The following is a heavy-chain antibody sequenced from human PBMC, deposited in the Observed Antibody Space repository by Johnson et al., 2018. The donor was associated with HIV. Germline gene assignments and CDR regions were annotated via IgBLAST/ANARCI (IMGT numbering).Heavy chain of an antibody. CDR2: ISVDVTDT. CDR1: GFTFSNAW. J-gene: IGHJ3*02. V-gene: IGHV3-74*03. Sequence: VQLVESGGGLVKPGGSLRLSCAASGFTFSNAWMNWVRQAPGKGLFWVARISVDVTDTAYADSVTGRFTITRDNAENTLYLQMTSLRAEDTAVYYCARARVVGARSSAFDIWGQGTMVTVSS. D-gene: IGHD1-26*01. CDR3: ARARVVGARSSAFDI.